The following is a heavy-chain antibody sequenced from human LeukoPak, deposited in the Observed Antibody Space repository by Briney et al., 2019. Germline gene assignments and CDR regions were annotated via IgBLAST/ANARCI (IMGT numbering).Heavy chain of an antibody. CDR2: IYYSGST. J-gene: IGHJ4*02. Sequence: SETLSLTCTVSDVSISSYHWSWVRQPPGNGLEWIGYIYYSGSTYYNPSLKSRVTISVDTSKNQFSLKLSSVTAADTAVYYCASFDYGDYGDYWGQGTLVTVSS. CDR3: ASFDYGDYGDY. V-gene: IGHV4-59*06. CDR1: DVSISSYH. D-gene: IGHD4-17*01.